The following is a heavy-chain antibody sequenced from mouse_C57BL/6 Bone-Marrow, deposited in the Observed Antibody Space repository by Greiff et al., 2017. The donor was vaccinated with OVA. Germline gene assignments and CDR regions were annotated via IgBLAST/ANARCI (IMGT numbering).Heavy chain of an antibody. CDR2: ISDGGSYT. CDR3: ARGGITGPHD. Sequence: EVKVVESGGDLVKPGGSLKLSCAASGFTFSGYAMSWVRQTPEKRLEWVATISDGGSYTYHPDNVKGRFTISRDNAKNNLYLQRSHLKSEDTAMYYWARGGITGPHDWGQGTTLTVSS. V-gene: IGHV5-4*03. D-gene: IGHD1-1*01. CDR1: GFTFSGYA. J-gene: IGHJ2*01.